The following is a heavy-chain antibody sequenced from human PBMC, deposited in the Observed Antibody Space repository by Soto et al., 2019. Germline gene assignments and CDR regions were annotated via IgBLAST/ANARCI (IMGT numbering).Heavy chain of an antibody. CDR3: AHPRGYGVFDAYDI. CDR1: GFTFSTYA. D-gene: IGHD4-17*01. J-gene: IGHJ3*02. Sequence: GGFLRLSCAASGFTFSTYAMSWVRQAPGKGLEWASAISAGGGSTYYADSVKGRFTISRDNFINTLYLQMNSLRTEDTAVYYCAHPRGYGVFDAYDIWGQGAMVTVS. CDR2: ISAGGGST. V-gene: IGHV3-23*01.